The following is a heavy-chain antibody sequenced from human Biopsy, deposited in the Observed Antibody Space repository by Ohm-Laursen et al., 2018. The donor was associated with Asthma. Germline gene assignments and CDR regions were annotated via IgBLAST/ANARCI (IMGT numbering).Heavy chain of an antibody. CDR3: AREGHEYCSSISCASFDY. CDR2: IWYDGSNK. V-gene: IGHV3-33*01. CDR1: GFTFSSYG. J-gene: IGHJ4*02. D-gene: IGHD2-2*01. Sequence: SLRLSCAASGFTFSSYGMHWVRQAPGKGLEWVAVIWYDGSNKYYADSVKGRFTISRDNSKNTLYLQMNSLRAEDTAVYYCAREGHEYCSSISCASFDYWGQGTLVTVSS.